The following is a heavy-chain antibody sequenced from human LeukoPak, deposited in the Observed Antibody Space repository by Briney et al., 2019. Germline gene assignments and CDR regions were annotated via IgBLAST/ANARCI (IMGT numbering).Heavy chain of an antibody. CDR2: VRFDGSHK. CDR3: AKKDSPTGSYTPFDH. V-gene: IGHV3-30*02. D-gene: IGHD1-26*01. Sequence: PGGSLRLSCAASGFTFSRYAIHWVRQRPGKGLECVAFVRFDGSHKYYVDSVKGRFIISRDNSEKTVYLQMSDLKIEDTGVYYCAKKDSPTGSYTPFDHWGRGILVTVSS. J-gene: IGHJ5*02. CDR1: GFTFSRYA.